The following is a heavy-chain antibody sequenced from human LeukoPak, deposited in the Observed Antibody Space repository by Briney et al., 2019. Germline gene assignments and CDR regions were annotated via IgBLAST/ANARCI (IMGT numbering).Heavy chain of an antibody. D-gene: IGHD1-14*01. V-gene: IGHV3-11*01. CDR1: GFTFSDYY. CDR3: ARVATGWLSFDY. CDR2: ISNTGSTI. J-gene: IGHJ4*02. Sequence: GSLRLSCAASGFTFSDYYMTWIRQAPGEGLEWVSYISNTGSTIYYADSVKGRFTISRDNTKNSLYLQMNSLRAEDTAVYYCARVATGWLSFDYWGQGTLVTVSS.